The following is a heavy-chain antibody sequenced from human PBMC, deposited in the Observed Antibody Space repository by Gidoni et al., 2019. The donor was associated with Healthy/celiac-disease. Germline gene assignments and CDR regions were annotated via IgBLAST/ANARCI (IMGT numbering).Heavy chain of an antibody. D-gene: IGHD3-10*01. Sequence: EVQLVESGGGLIQPGGSLRLSCAASGFTVSSNYMSWVRQAPGKGLEWVSVIYSGGSTYYADSVKGRFTISRDNSKNTLYLQMNSLRAEDTAVYYCARDFRDLLTPIQFPNYYYYYMDVWGKGTTVTVSS. CDR1: GFTVSSNY. V-gene: IGHV3-53*01. CDR3: ARDFRDLLTPIQFPNYYYYYMDV. CDR2: IYSGGST. J-gene: IGHJ6*03.